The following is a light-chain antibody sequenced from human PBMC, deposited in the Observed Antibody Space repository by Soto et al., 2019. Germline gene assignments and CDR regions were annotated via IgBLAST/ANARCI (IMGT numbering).Light chain of an antibody. J-gene: IGLJ1*01. CDR3: CSYTRGNTYV. CDR2: EGS. V-gene: IGLV2-14*02. Sequence: QSVLAQPASVSGSPGQSITISCTGTSSDVGRYNLVSWYQQHPGKAPKLMIYEGSKRPSGVSNRFSGSKSGNTASLTISGLQAEDESDYYCCSYTRGNTYVFGTGTKVTVL. CDR1: SSDVGRYNL.